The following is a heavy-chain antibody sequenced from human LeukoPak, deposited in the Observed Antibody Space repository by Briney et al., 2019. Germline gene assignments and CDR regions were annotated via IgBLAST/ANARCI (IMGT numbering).Heavy chain of an antibody. D-gene: IGHD1-26*01. Sequence: ASVKVSCKASGYTFSSHGITWVRQAPGQGLEWMGWISAYNGDKDYAQKFQGRITMTTDTSAPTAYLELRSLRSDDTALYYCARDLTTYGQRSFFDYWGQGTLVTVSS. CDR3: ARDLTTYGQRSFFDY. J-gene: IGHJ4*02. CDR1: GYTFSSHG. V-gene: IGHV1-18*01. CDR2: ISAYNGDK.